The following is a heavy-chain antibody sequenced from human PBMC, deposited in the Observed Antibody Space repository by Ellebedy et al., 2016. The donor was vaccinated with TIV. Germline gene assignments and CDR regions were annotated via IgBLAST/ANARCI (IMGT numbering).Heavy chain of an antibody. CDR3: ARDSRYNWNDWDYYHMDV. V-gene: IGHV7-4-1*02. CDR1: GYSFTGYP. J-gene: IGHJ6*03. CDR2: INMSTGNP. Sequence: ASVKVSCKASGYSFTGYPMNWVRQAPGQGLEWLGWINMSTGNPTYAQGFTGRFDFSLDTSVSTAYLQISGLKAEDTAVYYCARDSRYNWNDWDYYHMDVWGKGTTVTVSS. D-gene: IGHD1-1*01.